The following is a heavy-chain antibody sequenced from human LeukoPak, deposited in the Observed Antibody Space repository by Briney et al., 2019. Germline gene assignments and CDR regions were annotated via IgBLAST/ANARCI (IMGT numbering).Heavy chain of an antibody. Sequence: PSETLSLTCTISGGSISTYYWSWIRQPAGKGLEYIGRVYNDGSINYNPSLKSRVTMSIDTAKNQFSLKLTSVTAADTAMYYCARGLGGASYYMDVWGKGTTVTISS. J-gene: IGHJ6*03. CDR3: ARGLGGASYYMDV. D-gene: IGHD3-9*01. V-gene: IGHV4-4*07. CDR2: VYNDGSI. CDR1: GGSISTYY.